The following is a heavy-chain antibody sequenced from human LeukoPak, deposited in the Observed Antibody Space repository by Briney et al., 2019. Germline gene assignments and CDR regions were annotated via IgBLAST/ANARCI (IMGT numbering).Heavy chain of an antibody. CDR1: GGSFSGYY. CDR2: INHSGST. CDR3: ARDFFQVQKLELPVAFDI. J-gene: IGHJ3*02. V-gene: IGHV4-34*01. Sequence: SETLSLTCAVYGGSFSGYYWSWIRQPPGKGLEWIGDINHSGSTNYNPSLKSRVTISVDTSKNQFSLKLSSVTAADTAVYYCARDFFQVQKLELPVAFDIWGQGTMVTVSS. D-gene: IGHD1-7*01.